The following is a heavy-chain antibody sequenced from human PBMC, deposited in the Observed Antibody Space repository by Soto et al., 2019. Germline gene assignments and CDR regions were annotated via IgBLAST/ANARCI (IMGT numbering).Heavy chain of an antibody. CDR3: ARDPSSATTVTTSNNWFDP. CDR2: INPNSGGT. CDR1: GYAFTGYY. Sequence: ASVKVSCKASGYAFTGYYMHWVRQAPGQGLEWMGWINPNSGGTNYAQKFQGWVTMTRDTSISTAYMELSRLRSDDTAVYYCARDPSSATTVTTSNNWFDPWGQGTQVTVS. J-gene: IGHJ5*02. V-gene: IGHV1-2*04. D-gene: IGHD4-17*01.